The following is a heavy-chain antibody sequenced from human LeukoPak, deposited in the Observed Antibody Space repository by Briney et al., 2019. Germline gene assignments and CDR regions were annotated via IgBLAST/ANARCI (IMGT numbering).Heavy chain of an antibody. CDR1: GGSIRGYY. Sequence: SETLSLTCTVSGGSIRGYYWSWIRQSAGKGLEWIGRIYISGSTDCNPSLKSRVTVSLDASKSQFSLNLSSVTAADTAVYYCARDLTPSGPPDAFDIWGQGTMVTV. J-gene: IGHJ3*02. CDR3: ARDLTPSGPPDAFDI. CDR2: IYISGST. V-gene: IGHV4-4*07. D-gene: IGHD1-14*01.